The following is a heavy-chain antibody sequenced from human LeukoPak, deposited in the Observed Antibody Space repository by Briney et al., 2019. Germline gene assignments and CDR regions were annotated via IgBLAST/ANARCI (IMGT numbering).Heavy chain of an antibody. CDR3: ARVPYSDSSGDAFDI. CDR2: MNPNSGGT. D-gene: IGHD3-22*01. V-gene: IGHV1-2*02. CDR1: VYTFTCYY. Sequence: ASLKVSCKASVYTFTCYYMHWVRQAPGQGLEWMGWMNPNSGGTKNAQKFQGRVTMTRDTSVSTAYMELSRLRSDDTAVYYCARVPYSDSSGDAFDIWGQGTLLTVSS. J-gene: IGHJ3*02.